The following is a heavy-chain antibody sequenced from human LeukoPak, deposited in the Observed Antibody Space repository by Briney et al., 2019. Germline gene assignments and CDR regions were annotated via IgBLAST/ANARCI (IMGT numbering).Heavy chain of an antibody. V-gene: IGHV3-7*03. D-gene: IGHD5-24*01. CDR1: GFTFSNNW. CDR2: VKKDASEK. CDR3: ARESVGDGYNKGYFDY. Sequence: PGGSLRLSCAASGFTFSNNWMTWVRQAPGKGLEWVASVKKDASEKYYVDSVKGRFTISRDNAKNSLYLQMNSLRVEDTAVYYCARESVGDGYNKGYFDYWGQGTLVTVSS. J-gene: IGHJ4*02.